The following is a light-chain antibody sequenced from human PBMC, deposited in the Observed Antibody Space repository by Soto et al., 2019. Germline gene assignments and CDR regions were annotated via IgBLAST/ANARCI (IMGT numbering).Light chain of an antibody. Sequence: DIQMTQSPSSLSASVGDRVTITCQASQDISNYLNWYQQKPGKAPKLLIYDASNLETGVPSRFSGSGSGTEFTFTISSLQPEEIATYYCQQYDNLRPTFGQGTKLEIK. J-gene: IGKJ2*01. CDR2: DAS. V-gene: IGKV1-33*01. CDR1: QDISNY. CDR3: QQYDNLRPT.